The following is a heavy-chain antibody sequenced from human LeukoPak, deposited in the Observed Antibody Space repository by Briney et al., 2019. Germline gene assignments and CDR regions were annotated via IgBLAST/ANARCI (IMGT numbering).Heavy chain of an antibody. V-gene: IGHV3-66*01. CDR1: GFTVSNNY. Sequence: PGGSLRLSCAASGFTVSNNYMSWVRQAPGKGLEWVSVLYRGGGTYYADSVKGRFTIPRDNSKNTLFLQMNSLTAEDTAVYYCELYCSSTSCEPFDYWGQGTLVTVSS. CDR2: LYRGGGT. J-gene: IGHJ4*02. D-gene: IGHD2-2*01. CDR3: ELYCSSTSCEPFDY.